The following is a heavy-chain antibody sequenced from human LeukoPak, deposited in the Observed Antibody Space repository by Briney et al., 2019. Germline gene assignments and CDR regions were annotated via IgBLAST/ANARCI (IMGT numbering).Heavy chain of an antibody. J-gene: IGHJ4*02. CDR3: ASLWGSSWHPDY. CDR1: GYTFTSYG. V-gene: IGHV1-18*01. CDR2: ISAYSLNT. D-gene: IGHD6-13*01. Sequence: GASVKVSCKASGYTFTSYGISWVRQAPGQGLEWMGWISAYSLNTNYAQNFQGRVTMTTDTSTSTAYMELRSLRSDDTAVFYCASLWGSSWHPDYWGQGTLVTVSS.